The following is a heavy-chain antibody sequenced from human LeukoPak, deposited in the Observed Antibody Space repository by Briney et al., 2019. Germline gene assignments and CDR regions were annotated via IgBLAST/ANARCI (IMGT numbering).Heavy chain of an antibody. CDR3: ARAGTAWDY. Sequence: PGASVKVSCQASGYTFTSYYMHWVRQAPGQGLEWMGIINPGAGSTNYAQKFQGRVTITRDTSTSTVYMELSSLRSEDTAVYYCARAGTAWDYWGPGTLVTVSS. D-gene: IGHD3-10*01. CDR2: INPGAGST. V-gene: IGHV1-46*01. J-gene: IGHJ4*02. CDR1: GYTFTSYY.